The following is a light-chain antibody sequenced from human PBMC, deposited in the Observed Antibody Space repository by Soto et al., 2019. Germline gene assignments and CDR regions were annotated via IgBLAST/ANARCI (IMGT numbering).Light chain of an antibody. Sequence: EIVMTQSPATLSVSPGERATLSCRASQSVSSNLAWYQQKPGQAPRLLIYVASTRATGIPARFSGSGSGTEFTLTISSLQSEDFGVYYCQQHNNWPTFGQGTKLEIK. CDR1: QSVSSN. CDR3: QQHNNWPT. V-gene: IGKV3-15*01. CDR2: VAS. J-gene: IGKJ1*01.